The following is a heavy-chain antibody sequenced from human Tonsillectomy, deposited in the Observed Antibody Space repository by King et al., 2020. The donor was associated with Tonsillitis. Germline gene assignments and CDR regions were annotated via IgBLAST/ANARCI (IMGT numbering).Heavy chain of an antibody. CDR3: ASEIPDSDCRLDY. V-gene: IGHV3-30*04. Sequence: VQLVESGGGVVQPGRSLRLSCAASTFTFSNHNMHWVRQAPGKGLEWVAVISHNGRFNYYADSVKGRVPISRDNSKNTLFLQMDSLRVEDTAVYYCASEIPDSDCRLDYWGRGTLVTVSS. D-gene: IGHD2-21*02. CDR1: TFTFSNHN. J-gene: IGHJ4*02. CDR2: ISHNGRFN.